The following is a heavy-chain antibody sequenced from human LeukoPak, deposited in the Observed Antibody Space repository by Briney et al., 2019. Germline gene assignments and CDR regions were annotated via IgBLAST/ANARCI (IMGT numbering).Heavy chain of an antibody. CDR3: ARDKGTVAVPVSFDY. Sequence: PGGSLRLSCAGTGFTFNNFAMSWVRQAPGKGLEWVSGISSTVGNTYYADSVKGRFTISRDNSKNTVYLQTNRLNADDPSVYYCARDKGTVAVPVSFDYWGQGTQVTVSS. V-gene: IGHV3-23*01. CDR2: ISSTVGNT. D-gene: IGHD4-23*01. CDR1: GFTFNNFA. J-gene: IGHJ4*02.